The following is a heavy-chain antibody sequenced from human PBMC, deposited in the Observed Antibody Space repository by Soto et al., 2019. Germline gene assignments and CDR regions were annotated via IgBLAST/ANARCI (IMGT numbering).Heavy chain of an antibody. J-gene: IGHJ5*02. CDR3: ARVPDR. V-gene: IGHV4-30-2*01. CDR1: GGSISSCS. Sequence: SETLSLTCAVSGGSISSCSWSWIRQPPGKGLEWIGYIYHSGSTYYNPSLKSRVTISVDRSKNQFSLKLSSVTAADTAVYYCARVPDRWGQGTLVTVSS. CDR2: IYHSGST. D-gene: IGHD2-2*01.